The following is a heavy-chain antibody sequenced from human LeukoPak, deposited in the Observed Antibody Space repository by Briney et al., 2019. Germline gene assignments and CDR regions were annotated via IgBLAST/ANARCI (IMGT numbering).Heavy chain of an antibody. V-gene: IGHV3-48*04. J-gene: IGHJ3*01. Sequence: GGSLRLCCAASGFIFSSYDFNWVRQAPGKGLEWVSYISSRSRTIYYADSVKGRFTISRDNAQKSLYLQINSLRGDDTALYYCVRATRAFDVWGQGTMVTVSS. CDR3: VRATRAFDV. CDR2: ISSRSRTI. CDR1: GFIFSSYD.